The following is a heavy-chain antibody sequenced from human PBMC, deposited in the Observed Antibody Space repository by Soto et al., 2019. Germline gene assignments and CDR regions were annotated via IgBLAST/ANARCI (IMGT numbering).Heavy chain of an antibody. CDR2: IIPIFGTA. CDR3: ARGEVMVRGVITQYGMDV. V-gene: IGHV1-69*01. D-gene: IGHD3-10*01. CDR1: GGTFSSYA. Sequence: QVQLVQSGAEVKKPGSSVKVSCKASGGTFSSYAISWVRQAPGQGLEWMGGIIPIFGTANYAQKFQGRVTITADESTSTAYMELRSLRSEDTAVYYCARGEVMVRGVITQYGMDVWGQGPTVTVSS. J-gene: IGHJ6*02.